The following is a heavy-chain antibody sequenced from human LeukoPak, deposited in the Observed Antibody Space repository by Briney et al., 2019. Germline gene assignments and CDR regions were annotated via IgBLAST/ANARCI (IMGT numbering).Heavy chain of an antibody. V-gene: IGHV3-23*01. Sequence: GGSLRLSCVASGFTYSSYAMTWVRQAPGKGLEWVSLIRSSGDNTYYADSVKGRFTISRDNSKNTLYLQMNSLRAEDTAVYYCAKDKTYYYDTGGHYPKFDYWGQGTLVSVSS. CDR3: AKDKTYYYDTGGHYPKFDY. CDR1: GFTYSSYA. CDR2: IRSSGDNT. D-gene: IGHD3-22*01. J-gene: IGHJ4*02.